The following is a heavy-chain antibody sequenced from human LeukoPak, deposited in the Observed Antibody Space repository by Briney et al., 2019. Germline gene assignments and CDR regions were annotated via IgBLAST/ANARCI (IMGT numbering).Heavy chain of an antibody. CDR2: ISAYNGNT. CDR3: AAQISSGWFSQNYYYYYMDV. CDR1: GYTFTSYG. J-gene: IGHJ6*03. Sequence: ASVKVSCKASGYTFTSYGISWVRQAPGQGLEWMGWISAYNGNTNYAQKLQGRVTMTTDTSTSTAYMELRSLRSEDTAVYYCAAQISSGWFSQNYYYYYMDVWGKGTTVTVSS. D-gene: IGHD6-19*01. V-gene: IGHV1-18*01.